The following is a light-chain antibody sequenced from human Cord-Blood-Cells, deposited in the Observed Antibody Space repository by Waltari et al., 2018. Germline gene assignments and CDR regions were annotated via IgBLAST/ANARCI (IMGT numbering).Light chain of an antibody. CDR2: WAS. CDR3: QQYYSTPFT. CDR1: QSVLYSSNNKNY. V-gene: IGKV4-1*01. J-gene: IGKJ3*01. Sequence: DIVMTQSPASLAVSVGERASINCKPSQSVLYSSNNKNYLAWYQQKPGQPPRLLIYWASTRESGVPDRFSGSGSGTDFTLTISSLQAEDVAVYYCQQYYSTPFTFGPGTKVDIK.